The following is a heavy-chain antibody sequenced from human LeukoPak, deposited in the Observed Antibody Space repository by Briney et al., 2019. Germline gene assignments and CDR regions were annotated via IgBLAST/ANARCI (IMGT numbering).Heavy chain of an antibody. J-gene: IGHJ4*02. V-gene: IGHV1-18*01. CDR1: GYTFTSYG. Sequence: ASVKVSCKASGYTFTSYGISWVRQAPGQGLEWMGWISAYNGNTNYAQKLQGRVTMTRDTSISTAYMELSRLRSDDTAVYYCARRTPGGTIDYWGQGTLVTVSS. CDR3: ARRTPGGTIDY. CDR2: ISAYNGNT.